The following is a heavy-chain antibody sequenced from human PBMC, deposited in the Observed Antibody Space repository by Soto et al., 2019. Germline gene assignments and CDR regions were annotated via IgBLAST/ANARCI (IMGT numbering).Heavy chain of an antibody. J-gene: IGHJ5*02. CDR1: GGSISSSSYY. CDR3: ATAVRGGSSGWYRLNWFDP. Sequence: SETLSLTCTVSGGSISSSSYYCGWIRQPPGKGLEWIGSIYYSGSTYYNPSLKSRVTISVDTSKNQFSLKLSSVTAADTAVYYCATAVRGGSSGWYRLNWFDPWGQGTLVTVSS. V-gene: IGHV4-39*01. D-gene: IGHD6-19*01. CDR2: IYYSGST.